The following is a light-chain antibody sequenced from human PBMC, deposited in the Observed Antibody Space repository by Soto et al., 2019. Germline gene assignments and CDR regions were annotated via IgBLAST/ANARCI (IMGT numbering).Light chain of an antibody. CDR1: SSDVGGYNY. CDR3: SSYAGSNKSV. V-gene: IGLV2-8*01. Sequence: QSVLTQPPSASGSPGQSVTISCTGTSSDVGGYNYVSWYQQHPGKAPKPMIYEVSKRPSGVPDRFSGSKSGNTASLTVSGLQAEDEADYYCSSYAGSNKSVFGTGTKVTVL. J-gene: IGLJ1*01. CDR2: EVS.